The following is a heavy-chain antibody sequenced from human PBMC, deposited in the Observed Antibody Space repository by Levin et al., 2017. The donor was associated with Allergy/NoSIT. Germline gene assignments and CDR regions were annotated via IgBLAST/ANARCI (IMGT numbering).Heavy chain of an antibody. J-gene: IGHJ6*02. CDR3: VKDGMVIVHGMDV. D-gene: IGHD3-3*01. CDR1: EFTFSTYS. CDR2: IDSNEALT. Sequence: QPGGSLRLSCAASEFTFSTYSMTWVRQAPGKGLEWVSTIDSNEALTYYVDSVKGRFTIYRDNSKNTVYLQMNSLRAEDTAVYYCVKDGMVIVHGMDVWGQGTTVTVSS. V-gene: IGHV3-23*01.